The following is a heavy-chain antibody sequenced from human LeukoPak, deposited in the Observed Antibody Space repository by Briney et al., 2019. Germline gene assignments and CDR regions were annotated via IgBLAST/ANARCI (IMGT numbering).Heavy chain of an antibody. J-gene: IGHJ6*04. D-gene: IGHD3-3*01. V-gene: IGHV1-69*10. Sequence: SVKVSCKASGVTFSDYALNWVRQAPGQGLEWMGVFIPILDTANSTQKFQGRLTITADISTNTVYMELSSLRFDDTAVYFCAGIPVFGVVLHQEPVWGKGTTVTISA. CDR1: GVTFSDYA. CDR3: AGIPVFGVVLHQEPV. CDR2: FIPILDTA.